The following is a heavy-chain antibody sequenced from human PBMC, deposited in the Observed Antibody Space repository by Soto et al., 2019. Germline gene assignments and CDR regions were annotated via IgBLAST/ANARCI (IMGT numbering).Heavy chain of an antibody. CDR3: ARGRYGDY. J-gene: IGHJ4*02. Sequence: QVHLVQSGAEVKKPGASVKVSCQASGYAFTTYGITWVRQAPGQGLEWMGWISAHHGNTNYAQKLQGRVTVTRDPSTSTAYMELRSLRSDDTAVYYCARGRYGDYWGQGALVTVSS. D-gene: IGHD1-26*01. CDR2: ISAHHGNT. CDR1: GYAFTTYG. V-gene: IGHV1-18*01.